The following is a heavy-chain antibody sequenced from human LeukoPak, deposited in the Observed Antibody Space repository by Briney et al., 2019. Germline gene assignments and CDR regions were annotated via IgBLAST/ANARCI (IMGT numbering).Heavy chain of an antibody. D-gene: IGHD2-2*01. CDR2: INPNSGAT. CDR3: VGIYCSTTTCYPDY. V-gene: IGHV1-2*06. J-gene: IGHJ4*02. Sequence: RINPNSGATNYAQKFEGRVTMTRDTSISTAYMELSRLRSDDTAVYYCVGIYCSTTTCYPDYWGQGTLVTVSS.